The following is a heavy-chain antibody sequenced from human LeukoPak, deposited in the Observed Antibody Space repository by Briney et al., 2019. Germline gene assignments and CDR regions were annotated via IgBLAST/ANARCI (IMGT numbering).Heavy chain of an antibody. CDR3: ARRRLLWFGERQRGYYYMDV. Sequence: GSLRLSCAASGFTFSNYGMSWVRQAPGKGLEWIGEIYHSGSTNYNPSLKSRVTISVDKSKNQFSLKLSSVTAADTAVYYCARRRLLWFGERQRGYYYMDVWGKGTTVTISS. CDR2: IYHSGST. D-gene: IGHD3-10*01. CDR1: GFTFSNYGM. V-gene: IGHV4-4*02. J-gene: IGHJ6*03.